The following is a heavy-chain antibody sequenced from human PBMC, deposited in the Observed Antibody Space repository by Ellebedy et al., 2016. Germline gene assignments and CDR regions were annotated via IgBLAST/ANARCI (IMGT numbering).Heavy chain of an antibody. CDR1: GFTFDDHA. Sequence: GGSLRLSXVGSGFTFDDHAFHWVRQAPGKGLEWVAGISWHSKNVGYATSVKGRFTISRDNAKNSLFLQMDSLRTGDTALYYCAKEGPGVTHVDSWGQGTQVTVSS. CDR3: AKEGPGVTHVDS. CDR2: ISWHSKNV. D-gene: IGHD3-3*01. V-gene: IGHV3-9*01. J-gene: IGHJ4*02.